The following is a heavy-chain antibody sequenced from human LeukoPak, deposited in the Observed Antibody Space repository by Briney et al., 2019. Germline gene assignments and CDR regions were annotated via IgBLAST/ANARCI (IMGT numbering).Heavy chain of an antibody. J-gene: IGHJ6*03. Sequence: GASVKVSCKASGGTFSSYAISWVRQAPGQGLEWMGGIIPIFGTANYAQKFQGRVTITTDESTSTAYMELSSLRSEDTAVYYCASPADTAMDTAYYYYYYMDVWGKGTTVTVSS. CDR3: ASPADTAMDTAYYYYYYMDV. V-gene: IGHV1-69*05. CDR1: GGTFSSYA. D-gene: IGHD5-18*01. CDR2: IIPIFGTA.